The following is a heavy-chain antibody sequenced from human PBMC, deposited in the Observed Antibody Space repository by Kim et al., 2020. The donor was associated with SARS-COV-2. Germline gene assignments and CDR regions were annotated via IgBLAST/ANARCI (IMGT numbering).Heavy chain of an antibody. CDR3: ARDDYDSSGYYPRYYYYGRAD. Sequence: SETLSLTCAVSGGSISSSNWWSWVRQPPGKGLEWIGEIYHSGSTNYNPSLKSRVTISVDKSKNQFSLKLSSVTAADTAVYYCARDDYDSSGYYPRYYYYGRADWGQGTTVSVSS. CDR1: GGSISSSNW. D-gene: IGHD3-22*01. CDR2: IYHSGST. J-gene: IGHJ6*02. V-gene: IGHV4-4*02.